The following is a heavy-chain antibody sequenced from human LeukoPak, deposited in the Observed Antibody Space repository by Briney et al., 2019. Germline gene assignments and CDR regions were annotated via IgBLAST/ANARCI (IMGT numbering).Heavy chain of an antibody. J-gene: IGHJ6*02. CDR1: GYTFTNG. V-gene: IGHV1-18*01. CDR2: ISAYNGNT. CDR3: AREVLDYYDSSGPYGMDV. D-gene: IGHD3-22*01. Sequence: ASVKVSCKASGYTFTNGLSWVRQAPGQGLEWMGWISAYNGNTNYAQKLQGRVTMTTDTSTSTAYMELRSLRSDDTAVYYCAREVLDYYDSSGPYGMDVWGQGTTVTVSS.